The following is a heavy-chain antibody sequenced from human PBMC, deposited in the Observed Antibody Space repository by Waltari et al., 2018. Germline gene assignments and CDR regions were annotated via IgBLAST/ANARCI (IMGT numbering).Heavy chain of an antibody. D-gene: IGHD2-15*01. J-gene: IGHJ3*02. CDR1: GYTFTGYY. Sequence: QVQLVQSGAEVKKPGASVKVSCKASGYTFTGYYMHWVRQAPGQGLEWMGRINPNSGGTNYAQKFQGRVTMTRDTSISTAYMELSRLRSDDTAVYYCARSIIKRLYCSGGSCPENAFDIWGQGTMVTVSS. V-gene: IGHV1-2*06. CDR2: INPNSGGT. CDR3: ARSIIKRLYCSGGSCPENAFDI.